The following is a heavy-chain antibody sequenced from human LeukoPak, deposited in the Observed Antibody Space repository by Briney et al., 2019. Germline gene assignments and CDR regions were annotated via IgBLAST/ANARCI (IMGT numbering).Heavy chain of an antibody. J-gene: IGHJ4*02. Sequence: GGSLRLSCAASGFTFSNAWMSWVRPAPGKGLVWVSRIQTDGSSTNYADSVKGRFTISRDDAKNTLYLQMNSLRAEDTAVYYCARDMFDWLFEDLEIGVSFDYWGQGTLVTVSS. V-gene: IGHV3-74*01. D-gene: IGHD3-9*01. CDR1: GFTFSNAW. CDR2: IQTDGSST. CDR3: ARDMFDWLFEDLEIGVSFDY.